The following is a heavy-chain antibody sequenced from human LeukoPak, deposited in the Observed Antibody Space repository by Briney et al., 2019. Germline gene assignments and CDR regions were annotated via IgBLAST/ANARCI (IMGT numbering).Heavy chain of an antibody. CDR2: MKEDGGEI. V-gene: IGHV3-7*01. CDR3: ARDRGYSTFDY. CDR1: AFTFSSYW. Sequence: GGSLRLSCEASAFTFSSYWMSWVRQAPGKGLEWVANMKEDGGEINYVDSVKGRFTITRDNAKNSLFLQMNSLRVEDTAVYYCARDRGYSTFDYWGQGTLVTVSS. D-gene: IGHD4-23*01. J-gene: IGHJ4*02.